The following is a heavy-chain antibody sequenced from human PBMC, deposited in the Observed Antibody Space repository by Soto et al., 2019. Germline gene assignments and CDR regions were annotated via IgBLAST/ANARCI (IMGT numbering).Heavy chain of an antibody. V-gene: IGHV6-1*01. Sequence: QVQLQQSGPGLVKPSQTLSLTCVISGDSVSSNSVGWHWIRQSPSRGLEWLGRTYYRSKWYNDYALSVKSRIIINSDTSKNQFSLQLNSVTPEDTAVYYCTRNRNWGNGYWGQGTLVTVSS. CDR1: GDSVSSNSVG. D-gene: IGHD7-27*01. CDR3: TRNRNWGNGY. CDR2: TYYRSKWYN. J-gene: IGHJ4*02.